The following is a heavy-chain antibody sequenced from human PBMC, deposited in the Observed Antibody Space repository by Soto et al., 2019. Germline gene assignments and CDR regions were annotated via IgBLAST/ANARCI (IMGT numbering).Heavy chain of an antibody. V-gene: IGHV4-4*07. CDR3: ARDLGAGYYDSSGYYSIRLVTYYYGMDV. J-gene: IGHJ6*02. Sequence: SETLSLTCTVSGGSISSYYWSWIRLPAGKGLEWIGRIYTSGSTNYNPSLKSRVTMSVDTSKNQFSLKLSSVTAADTAVYYCARDLGAGYYDSSGYYSIRLVTYYYGMDVWGQGTTATVSS. CDR2: IYTSGST. CDR1: GGSISSYY. D-gene: IGHD3-22*01.